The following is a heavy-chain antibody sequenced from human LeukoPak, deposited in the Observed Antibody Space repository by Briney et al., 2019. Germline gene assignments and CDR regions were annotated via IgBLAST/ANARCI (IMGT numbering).Heavy chain of an antibody. V-gene: IGHV4-59*08. J-gene: IGHJ4*02. Sequence: SETLSLTCTVPGGSISSYYWSWIRQPPGKGLEWIGYIYYSGSTNYNPSLKSRVTISADTSKNQFSLKLSSVTAADTAVYYCARGIAVADGYFDYWGQGTLVTVSS. D-gene: IGHD6-19*01. CDR1: GGSISSYY. CDR2: IYYSGST. CDR3: ARGIAVADGYFDY.